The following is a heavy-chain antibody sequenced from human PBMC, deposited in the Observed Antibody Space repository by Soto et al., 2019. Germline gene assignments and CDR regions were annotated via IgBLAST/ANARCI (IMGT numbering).Heavy chain of an antibody. CDR3: ANLLGATGDFDI. D-gene: IGHD1-26*01. CDR2: ISGSGGST. Sequence: EGSLRLSCAASGFTFSSYAMSWVRQAPGKGLEWVSAISGSGGSTYYADSVKGRFTISRDNSKNTLYLQMNSLRAEDTAVYYCANLLGATGDFDIWGQGTMDPVS. V-gene: IGHV3-23*01. J-gene: IGHJ3*02. CDR1: GFTFSSYA.